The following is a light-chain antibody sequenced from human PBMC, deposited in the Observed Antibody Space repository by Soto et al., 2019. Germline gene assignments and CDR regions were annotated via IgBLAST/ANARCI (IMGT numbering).Light chain of an antibody. CDR1: QDIRTE. CDR3: LQDSNYPRT. V-gene: IGKV1-6*01. Sequence: ALQMTQSPSSLSASVGDSVTITCRASQDIRTELGWYQQKPGKAPKLLIYAASTLQSGVPSRFSGSGSGTDSTLTFSSLQPEDFASYYCLQDSNYPRTFGQGPKVEV. J-gene: IGKJ1*01. CDR2: AAS.